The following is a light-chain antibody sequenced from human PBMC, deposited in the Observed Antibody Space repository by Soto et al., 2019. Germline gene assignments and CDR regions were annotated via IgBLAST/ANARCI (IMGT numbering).Light chain of an antibody. Sequence: ETVLTQSPGTVSLSPGERATLSCRTSQSVHSNYLAWYQQKPGQAPRLLIYGVFNRATGIPDRFSGSGSGTDFTLTISGLEPEDSAVYYCQHYDGSPRTFGQGTKLEIK. CDR1: QSVHSNY. J-gene: IGKJ2*01. CDR3: QHYDGSPRT. CDR2: GVF. V-gene: IGKV3-20*01.